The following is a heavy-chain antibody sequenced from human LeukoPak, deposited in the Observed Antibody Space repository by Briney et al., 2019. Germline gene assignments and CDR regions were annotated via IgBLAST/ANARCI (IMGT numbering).Heavy chain of an antibody. J-gene: IGHJ4*02. Sequence: AGGSLRLSCAASGFTFSSYGMHWVRQAPGKGLEWVAFIRYDGSNKYYADSVKGRFTISRDNSKNTLYLQMNSLRAEDTAVYYYAKDRAAMAYYFDYWGQGTLATVSS. CDR2: IRYDGSNK. D-gene: IGHD2-2*01. CDR1: GFTFSSYG. V-gene: IGHV3-30*02. CDR3: AKDRAAMAYYFDY.